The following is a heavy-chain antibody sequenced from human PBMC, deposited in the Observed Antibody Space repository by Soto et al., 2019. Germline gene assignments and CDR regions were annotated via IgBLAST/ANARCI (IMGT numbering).Heavy chain of an antibody. CDR1: GGSISSSSYY. CDR2: IYYSGNT. V-gene: IGHV4-39*01. Sequence: SETLSLTCTVSGGSISSSSYYWGWIRQPPGKGLEWIGSIYYSGNTYYNQSLKSRVTISVDTSKNQFSLKLSSVTAADTAVYYCARNVVVPAPAAFDIWGQGTMVTV. CDR3: ARNVVVPAPAAFDI. D-gene: IGHD2-2*01. J-gene: IGHJ3*02.